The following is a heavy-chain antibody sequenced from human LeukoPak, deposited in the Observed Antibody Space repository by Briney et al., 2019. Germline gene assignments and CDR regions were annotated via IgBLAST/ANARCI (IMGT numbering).Heavy chain of an antibody. CDR1: GFTFSSYG. J-gene: IGHJ3*02. CDR3: ARDQSSAAAGTFDAFDI. D-gene: IGHD6-13*01. CDR2: ISYDGSNK. Sequence: GGSLRLSCAASGFTFSSYGMHWVRQAPGKGLEWVAVISYDGSNKYYADSVKGRFTVSRDNAKNSLYLQMNSLRDEDTAVYYCARDQSSAAAGTFDAFDIWGQGTMVTVSS. V-gene: IGHV3-33*05.